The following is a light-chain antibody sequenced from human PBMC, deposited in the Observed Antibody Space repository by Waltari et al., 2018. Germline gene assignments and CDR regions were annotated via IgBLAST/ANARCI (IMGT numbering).Light chain of an antibody. CDR1: RSNTGAPFD. V-gene: IGLV1-40*01. Sequence: QSVLAQPPSVSGAPGQRVTISCTGNRSNTGAPFDVHWYQHLPGTAPKLLIFGNTNRPSGVPDRFSGSKSDTSASLAITGLQAEDEADYYCQSYDSSLSAVVFGGGTKLTVL. CDR3: QSYDSSLSAVV. J-gene: IGLJ2*01. CDR2: GNT.